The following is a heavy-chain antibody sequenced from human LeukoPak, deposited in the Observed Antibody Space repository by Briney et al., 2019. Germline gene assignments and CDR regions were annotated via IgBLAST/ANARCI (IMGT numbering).Heavy chain of an antibody. V-gene: IGHV3-20*04. J-gene: IGHJ4*02. Sequence: GGPLGFSCAAPGFTFVDYGIGWVRKAPGKGLEWVSGINWNGGSIGYADSVKGRFTISRDNVKNPLYLQMNSLRAEDTALYYCARGRSTFDYWGQGTLVTVSS. D-gene: IGHD2-2*01. CDR1: GFTFVDYG. CDR2: INWNGGSI. CDR3: ARGRSTFDY.